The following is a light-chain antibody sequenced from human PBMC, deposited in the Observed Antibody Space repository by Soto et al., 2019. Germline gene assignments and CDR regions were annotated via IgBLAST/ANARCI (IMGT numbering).Light chain of an antibody. V-gene: IGKV3-20*01. J-gene: IGKJ2*01. CDR2: GAS. CDR1: QSLSTTY. Sequence: EIVLTQSPGTLSLSLGERATLSCRASQSLSTTYLAWYQQKPGQAPRLLIYGASSRATGIPDRFGGSGSGKDFTLTISRLEAEDFAVYYCQQYGRSPPYTFGQGTKLDIK. CDR3: QQYGRSPPYT.